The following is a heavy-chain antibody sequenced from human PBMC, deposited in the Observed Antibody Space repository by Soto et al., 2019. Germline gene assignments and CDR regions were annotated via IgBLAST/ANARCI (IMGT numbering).Heavy chain of an antibody. CDR2: ISGSGGST. D-gene: IGHD3-22*01. CDR3: ARTYYDSSGYYYGYYYYGMDV. CDR1: GFTFSSYA. Sequence: GGSLRLSCAASGFTFSSYAMSWVRQAPGKGLEWVSAISGSGGSTYYADSVKGRFTISRDNSKNTLYLQMNSLRAEDTAVYYCARTYYDSSGYYYGYYYYGMDVWGQGTTVTVSS. J-gene: IGHJ6*02. V-gene: IGHV3-23*01.